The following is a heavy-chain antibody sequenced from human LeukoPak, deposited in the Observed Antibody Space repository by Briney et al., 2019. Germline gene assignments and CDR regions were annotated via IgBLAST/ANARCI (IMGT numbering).Heavy chain of an antibody. J-gene: IGHJ4*02. CDR1: GFTVSSNY. CDR2: IYSGGST. V-gene: IGHV3-66*01. Sequence: GGSLRLSCAASGFTVSSNYMSWVRQAPGKGLEWVSVIYSGGSTYYADSVKGRFTISRDNSKNTLYLQMNSLRAEDTAVYYCAREMVYGNYFDYWGQGTLVTVSS. CDR3: AREMVYGNYFDY. D-gene: IGHD4-17*01.